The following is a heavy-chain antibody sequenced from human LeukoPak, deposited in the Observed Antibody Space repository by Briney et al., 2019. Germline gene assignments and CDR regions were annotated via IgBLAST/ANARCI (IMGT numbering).Heavy chain of an antibody. CDR3: ARHGGRWLHNPFEY. CDR1: GGSISRSSCY. J-gene: IGHJ4*02. D-gene: IGHD5-24*01. CDR2: IYYSGST. Sequence: PSETLSLTCTVSGGSISRSSCYWGWIRQPPGKGLEWIGSIYYSGSTYYNPSLKSRVTISVDTSKNQFSLKLSSVAAADTAMYYCARHGGRWLHNPFEYWGQGALVTVSS. V-gene: IGHV4-39*01.